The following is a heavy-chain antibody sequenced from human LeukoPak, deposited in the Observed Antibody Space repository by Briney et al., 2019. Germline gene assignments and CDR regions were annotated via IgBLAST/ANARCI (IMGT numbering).Heavy chain of an antibody. V-gene: IGHV4-34*01. CDR3: ARPGAGAAAGTFDP. CDR2: INHSGST. D-gene: IGHD6-13*01. CDR1: GGSFSGYY. Sequence: SETLSLTCAVYGGSFSGYYWSWIRQPPGKGLEWIGEINHSGSTNYNPSLKSRVTISVDTSKNQFSLKLSSVTAADTAAYYCARPGAGAAAGTFDPWAREPWSPSPQ. J-gene: IGHJ5*02.